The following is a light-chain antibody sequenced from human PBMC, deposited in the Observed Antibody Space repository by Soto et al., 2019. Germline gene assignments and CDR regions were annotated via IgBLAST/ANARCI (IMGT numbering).Light chain of an antibody. J-gene: IGKJ3*01. Sequence: AIQMTQSPSSLSASVGDRVTITCRASQGIRNDLDWFQQKPGKAPKLLIYAASNLQSGVPARFSGSGSGTDFTLTISSLQPEDFATYYCLQKYFYPFTFGPGTKLDIK. CDR1: QGIRND. CDR2: AAS. V-gene: IGKV1-6*01. CDR3: LQKYFYPFT.